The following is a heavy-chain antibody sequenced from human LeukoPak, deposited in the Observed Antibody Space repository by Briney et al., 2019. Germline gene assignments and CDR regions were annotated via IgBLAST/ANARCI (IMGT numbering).Heavy chain of an antibody. CDR3: ATYRQVQVPFEC. J-gene: IGHJ4*02. D-gene: IGHD5-18*01. Sequence: SETLSLSCTVSAGSISNGTYYYTWIRQSAGRGLEWIGHIFTSGSTSYNPSLKSRVAILIDTSKNHLSLKLNSVTAADTAIYYCATYRQVQVPFECWGQGTLVTVSS. CDR1: AGSISNGTYY. CDR2: IFTSGST. V-gene: IGHV4-61*09.